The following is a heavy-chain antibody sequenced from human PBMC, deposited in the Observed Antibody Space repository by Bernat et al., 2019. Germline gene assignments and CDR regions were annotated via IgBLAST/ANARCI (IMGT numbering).Heavy chain of an antibody. CDR1: GFTFNSYA. Sequence: EVQLLESGGDLVQPGGSLRLSCAASGFTFNSYAMGWVRQVPGKGLEWVSAISNGGRSTYYTDSVKGRFTISRDNSKNTMYLQMNSLRAEDTAVYYWAKDRTTVTTVYFDCWGQGTLVTVSS. CDR2: ISNGGRST. D-gene: IGHD4-17*01. J-gene: IGHJ4*02. CDR3: AKDRTTVTTVYFDC. V-gene: IGHV3-23*01.